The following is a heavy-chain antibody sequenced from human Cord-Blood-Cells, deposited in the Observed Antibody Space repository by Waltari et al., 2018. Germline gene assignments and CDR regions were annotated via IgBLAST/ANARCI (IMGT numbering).Heavy chain of an antibody. CDR1: GAPFSRYA. D-gene: IGHD1-1*01. CDR3: ARGRTTGTTRAFDI. CDR2: TIPIFGTA. Sequence: QVQLVQSGAEVTKPGSAVKVSCQASGAPFSRYAISWVRQAPGQGLEWMGGTIPIFGTANYAQKFQGRVTITADESTSTAYMELSSLRSEDTAVYYCARGRTTGTTRAFDIWGQGTMVTVSS. J-gene: IGHJ3*02. V-gene: IGHV1-69*12.